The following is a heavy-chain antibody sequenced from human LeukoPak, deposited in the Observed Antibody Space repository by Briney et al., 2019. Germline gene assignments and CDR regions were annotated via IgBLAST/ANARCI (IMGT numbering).Heavy chain of an antibody. CDR1: GFTVSSNY. D-gene: IGHD3-22*01. CDR2: IYSGCRT. V-gene: IGHV3-53*01. CDR3: ARVVSSSGYSWDYYYYMDV. Sequence: PGGSLRLSCAASGFTVSSNYMSWVRQAPGKGLEGVSVIYSGCRTYSADHANGPFTLPRDNSKNTLNLQMNSLRAEDTAVYYCARVVSSSGYSWDYYYYMDVWGKGTTVTVSS. J-gene: IGHJ6*03.